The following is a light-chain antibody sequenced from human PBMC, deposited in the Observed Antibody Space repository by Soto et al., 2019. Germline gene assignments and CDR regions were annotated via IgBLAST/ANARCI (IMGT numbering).Light chain of an antibody. CDR1: SSDVGGWNY. CDR3: CSYAGSYIYV. Sequence: QAVVTQPRSVSGSPGQSVTISCTGTSSDVGGWNYVSWYQHHPGKAPKFIIYDVTKRPSGVPDRFSGSKSGNTASLTISGLQAEDEADYYCCSYAGSYIYVFGTGTKLTVL. V-gene: IGLV2-11*01. J-gene: IGLJ1*01. CDR2: DVT.